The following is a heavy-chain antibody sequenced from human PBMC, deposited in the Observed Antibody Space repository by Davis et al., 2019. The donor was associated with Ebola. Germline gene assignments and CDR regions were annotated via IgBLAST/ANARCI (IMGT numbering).Heavy chain of an antibody. Sequence: GGSLRLSCAASGFTFSSYVMSWVRQAPGKGLEWVSAISGSGGSTYYADSVKGRFTISRDNSKNTLYLQMNSLRAEDTAVYYCAKIAGTGNYYYYGMDVWGQGTTVTVSS. V-gene: IGHV3-23*01. CDR1: GFTFSSYV. CDR3: AKIAGTGNYYYYGMDV. D-gene: IGHD1-1*01. CDR2: ISGSGGST. J-gene: IGHJ6*02.